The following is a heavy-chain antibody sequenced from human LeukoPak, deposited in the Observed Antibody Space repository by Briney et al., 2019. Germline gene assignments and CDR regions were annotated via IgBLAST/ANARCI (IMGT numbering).Heavy chain of an antibody. D-gene: IGHD1-26*01. CDR3: AKDYRGSDTIFDY. CDR2: IYSGGST. V-gene: IGHV3-66*01. Sequence: GGSLRLSCAASGFTVSSNYMSWVRQAPGKGLEWVSVIYSGGSTYYADSVKGRFTISRDNSKNTLYLQMNSLRADDTAVYYCAKDYRGSDTIFDYWGQGALVTVSS. CDR1: GFTVSSNY. J-gene: IGHJ4*02.